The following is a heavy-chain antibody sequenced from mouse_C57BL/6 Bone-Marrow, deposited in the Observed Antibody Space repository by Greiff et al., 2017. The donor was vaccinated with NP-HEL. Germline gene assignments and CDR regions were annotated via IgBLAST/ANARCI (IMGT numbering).Heavy chain of an antibody. CDR3: AREPITTVGGAMDY. CDR1: GYTFTSYW. J-gene: IGHJ4*01. V-gene: IGHV1-69*01. Sequence: QVQLQQPGAELVMPGASVKLSCKASGYTFTSYWMHWVKQRPGQGLEWIGEIDPSDSYTNYNQKFKGKSTLTGDKSSSTAYMQLSSLTSEDSAVYYCAREPITTVGGAMDYWGQGTSVTVSS. CDR2: IDPSDSYT. D-gene: IGHD1-1*01.